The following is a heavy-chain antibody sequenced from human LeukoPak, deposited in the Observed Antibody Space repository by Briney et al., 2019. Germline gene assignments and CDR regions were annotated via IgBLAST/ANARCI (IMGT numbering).Heavy chain of an antibody. CDR1: GFTVSSNY. V-gene: IGHV3-53*01. CDR3: ARARGTVTSYFDY. D-gene: IGHD4-17*01. J-gene: IGHJ4*02. Sequence: PGGSLRLSCAASGFTVSSNYMSWVRQAPGKGLEWVSVIYSEGYTYHADSVKGRFTISRDNAKNSLYLQMNSLRAEDTAVYYCARARGTVTSYFDYWGQGTLVTVSS. CDR2: IYSEGYT.